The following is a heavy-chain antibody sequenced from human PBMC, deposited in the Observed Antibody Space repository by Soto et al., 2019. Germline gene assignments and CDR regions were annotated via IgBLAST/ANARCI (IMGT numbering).Heavy chain of an antibody. CDR2: IYYSGST. D-gene: IGHD2-21*02. CDR1: GGSISSSSYY. CDR3: ARQVGVTAMTPEDDAFDI. J-gene: IGHJ3*02. Sequence: QLQLQESGPGLVKPSETLSLTCTVSGGSISSSSYYWGWIRQPPGKGLEWIGSIYYSGSTYYNPSLKSRVTISVDTSKNQFSLKLSSVTAADTAVYYCARQVGVTAMTPEDDAFDIWGQGTMVTVSS. V-gene: IGHV4-39*01.